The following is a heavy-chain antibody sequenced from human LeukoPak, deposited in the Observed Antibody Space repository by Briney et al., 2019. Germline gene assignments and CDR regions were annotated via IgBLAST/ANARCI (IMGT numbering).Heavy chain of an antibody. CDR1: GGSIISYY. CDR2: IYYSGST. J-gene: IGHJ5*02. V-gene: IGHV4-59*12. D-gene: IGHD1-14*01. Sequence: SETLSLTCTVSGGSIISYYWSWIRQPPGKGLEWIGYIYYSGSTNYNPSLKSRVTISVDTSKNQFSLKLSSVTAADTAVYYCARGHPYRAYNWFDPWGQGTLVTVSS. CDR3: ARGHPYRAYNWFDP.